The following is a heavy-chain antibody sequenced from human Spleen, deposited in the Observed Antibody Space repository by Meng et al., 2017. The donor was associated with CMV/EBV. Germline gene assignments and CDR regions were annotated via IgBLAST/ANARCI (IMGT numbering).Heavy chain of an antibody. J-gene: IGHJ5*02. CDR2: ISAYNGDT. CDR3: ARGLQYCGSTSCYDDCFDP. Sequence: FTDYGSSWVRQADGQGLEWMGWISAYNGDTNYARNLRGRVTMTTDTSTTTAYMELRSLRSDDTAVYYCARGLQYCGSTSCYDDCFDPWGQGTLVTVSS. CDR1: FTDYG. V-gene: IGHV1-18*01. D-gene: IGHD2-2*01.